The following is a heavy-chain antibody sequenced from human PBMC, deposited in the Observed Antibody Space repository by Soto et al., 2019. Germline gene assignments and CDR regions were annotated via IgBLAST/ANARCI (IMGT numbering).Heavy chain of an antibody. CDR3: VKDFDCSSTSCYVNFDY. Sequence: EVQLVESGGGLVQPGGSLRLSCSASRFTFSSYAMHWVRQAPGKGLEYVSAISSNGGSTYYADSVKGRFTISRDNSKNTLYLQMSSLRAEDTAVYYCVKDFDCSSTSCYVNFDYWGQGTLVTVSS. CDR1: RFTFSSYA. V-gene: IGHV3-64D*06. J-gene: IGHJ4*02. CDR2: ISSNGGST. D-gene: IGHD2-2*01.